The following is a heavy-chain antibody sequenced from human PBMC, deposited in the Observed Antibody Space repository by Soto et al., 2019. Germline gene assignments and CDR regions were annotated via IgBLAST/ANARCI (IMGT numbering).Heavy chain of an antibody. J-gene: IGHJ5*02. D-gene: IGHD3-10*01. Sequence: SETLSLTCTVSGGSISSSSYYWGWIRQPPGKGLEWIGSIYYSGSTYYNPSLKSRVTISVDTSKNQFSLKLSSVTAADTAVYYCARHLYYGSGSYYLGPPYNWFDPWGQGTLVTVSS. V-gene: IGHV4-39*01. CDR2: IYYSGST. CDR3: ARHLYYGSGSYYLGPPYNWFDP. CDR1: GGSISSSSYY.